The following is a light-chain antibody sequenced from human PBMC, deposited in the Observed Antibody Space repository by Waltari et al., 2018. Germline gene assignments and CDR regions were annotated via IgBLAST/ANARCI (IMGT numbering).Light chain of an antibody. J-gene: IGLJ3*02. Sequence: QSAPTQSASVSGPPGPSTTISCTATSSAFAVFNYVSWYQHHPGKAPLLMIYDDSKRPAGVSNRFSGTKSGNTASLTITGLHAEDEADYYCSSYTSTWVFGGGTKLTVL. CDR3: SSYTSTWV. CDR1: SSAFAVFNY. CDR2: DDS. V-gene: IGLV2-14*03.